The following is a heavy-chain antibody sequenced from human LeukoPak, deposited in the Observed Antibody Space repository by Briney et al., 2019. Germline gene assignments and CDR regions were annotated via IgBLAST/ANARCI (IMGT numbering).Heavy chain of an antibody. Sequence: PGGSLRLSCAASGFAFSSYAMSWVRQAPGKGLEWVSAISGSGGSTYYADSVKGRFTISRDNSKNTLYLQMNSLRAEDTAVYYCAKDRSSGWYWYFDYWGQGTLVTVSS. V-gene: IGHV3-23*01. CDR3: AKDRSSGWYWYFDY. J-gene: IGHJ4*02. CDR1: GFAFSSYA. CDR2: ISGSGGST. D-gene: IGHD6-19*01.